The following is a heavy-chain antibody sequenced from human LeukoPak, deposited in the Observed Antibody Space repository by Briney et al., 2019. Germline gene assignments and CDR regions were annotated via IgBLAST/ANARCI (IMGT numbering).Heavy chain of an antibody. CDR2: IIIIFGTP. Sequence: SVKVSCKASGGTFSSYAISWVRQAPGQGPEWMGGIIIIFGTPNYAQKFQGRVTITADESTSTAYMELSSLRSDDTAVYYCARDHIVGAGYYYYYYMDVWGEGTTITVSS. D-gene: IGHD1-26*01. CDR3: ARDHIVGAGYYYYYYMDV. V-gene: IGHV1-69*01. J-gene: IGHJ6*03. CDR1: GGTFSSYA.